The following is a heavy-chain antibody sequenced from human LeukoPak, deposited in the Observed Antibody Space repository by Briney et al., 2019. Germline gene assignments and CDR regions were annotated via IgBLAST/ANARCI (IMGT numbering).Heavy chain of an antibody. V-gene: IGHV1-46*01. Sequence: ASVKLSCKAFGHTFTGYWMHWVRQAPGQGPEWMGVISPSGGSTIYAQKFKGRVTLTRDMSTSTDYLELSSLRSDDTAVYYCARAPHYGSGNDWFDPWGQGTLVTVSS. J-gene: IGHJ5*02. D-gene: IGHD3-10*01. CDR3: ARAPHYGSGNDWFDP. CDR1: GHTFTGYW. CDR2: ISPSGGST.